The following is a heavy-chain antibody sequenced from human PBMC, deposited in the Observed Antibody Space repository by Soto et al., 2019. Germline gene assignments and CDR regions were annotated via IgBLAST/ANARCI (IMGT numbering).Heavy chain of an antibody. CDR3: AREGVGYFVY. CDR2: IWYDGSNK. CDR1: GFTFSSYG. D-gene: IGHD3-3*01. J-gene: IGHJ4*02. V-gene: IGHV3-33*01. Sequence: QVQLVESGGGVVQPERSLRLSCAASGFTFSSYGMHWVRQAPGKGLEWVAVIWYDGSNKYYADSVKGRFTISRDNSRNTLYLQMNSLRVEDTAVYHCAREGVGYFVYWGQGTLGTVSS.